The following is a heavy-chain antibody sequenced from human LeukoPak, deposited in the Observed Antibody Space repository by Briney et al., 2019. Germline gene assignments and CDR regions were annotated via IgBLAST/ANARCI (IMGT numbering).Heavy chain of an antibody. CDR1: GFTFSEYY. CDR2: IRSSSSYT. D-gene: IGHD3-22*01. J-gene: IGHJ4*02. Sequence: GGSLRLSCAASGFTFSEYYMSWIRQAPGKGLEWVSYIRSSSSYTNYADSVKGRFTISRDNAKNSLYLQMNSLRAEDTAVYYCARGYYDNSGYYFLFDFWGQGTLVTVSS. CDR3: ARGYYDNSGYYFLFDF. V-gene: IGHV3-11*06.